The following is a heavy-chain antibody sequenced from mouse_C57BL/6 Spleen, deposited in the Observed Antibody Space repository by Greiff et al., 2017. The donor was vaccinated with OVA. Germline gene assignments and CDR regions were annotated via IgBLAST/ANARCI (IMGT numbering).Heavy chain of an antibody. V-gene: IGHV2-2*01. CDR1: CFSFTSYG. Sequence: VQGVESGPCLFHPSQRLSLPPPVSCFSFTSYGLHWVRRSPGKGLEWLGLIWSGGSTDYNAAFISRLSISKDNSKSQVFFKMNSLQADDTAIYYCARNYGYDGPGFAYWGQGTLVTVSA. J-gene: IGHJ3*01. D-gene: IGHD2-2*01. CDR2: IWSGGST. CDR3: ARNYGYDGPGFAY.